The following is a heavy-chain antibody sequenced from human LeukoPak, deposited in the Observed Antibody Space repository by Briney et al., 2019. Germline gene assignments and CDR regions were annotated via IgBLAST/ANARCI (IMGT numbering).Heavy chain of an antibody. Sequence: GGSLRLSCAASGFTFSSYWMHWVRQAPGKGLVWVSRVNSDGSSTGYADSVKGRFTISRDNAKNTLYPQLNSLRAEDTALYYCARETSGSSDYWGQGTLVTVSS. D-gene: IGHD3-22*01. V-gene: IGHV3-74*01. J-gene: IGHJ4*02. CDR3: ARETSGSSDY. CDR1: GFTFSSYW. CDR2: VNSDGSST.